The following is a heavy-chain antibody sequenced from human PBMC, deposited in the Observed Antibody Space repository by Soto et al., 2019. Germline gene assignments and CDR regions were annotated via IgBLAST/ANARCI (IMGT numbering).Heavy chain of an antibody. D-gene: IGHD6-6*01. V-gene: IGHV3-30*18. CDR2: ISYDGSNK. J-gene: IGHJ6*02. CDR1: GFTFSSYG. Sequence: GESLKISCAASGFTFSSYGMHWVRQAPGKGLEWVAVISYDGSNKYYADSVKGRFTISRDNSKNTLYLQMNSLRAEDTAVYYCAKDLYSSSSYYYGMDVWGQGTTVTVSS. CDR3: AKDLYSSSSYYYGMDV.